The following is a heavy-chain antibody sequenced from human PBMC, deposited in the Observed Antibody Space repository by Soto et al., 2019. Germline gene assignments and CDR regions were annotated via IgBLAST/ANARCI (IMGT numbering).Heavy chain of an antibody. CDR3: ARDPQGYDFWSGYGGVDY. J-gene: IGHJ4*02. V-gene: IGHV1-18*01. Sequence: QVQLVQSGAEVKKPGASVKVSCKASGYTFTSYGISWVRQAPGQGLEWMGWISAYNGNTNYAQKLQGRVTMTTDTATSTAYMELRSLRSDDTAVYYCARDPQGYDFWSGYGGVDYWGQGTLVTVSS. CDR2: ISAYNGNT. CDR1: GYTFTSYG. D-gene: IGHD3-3*01.